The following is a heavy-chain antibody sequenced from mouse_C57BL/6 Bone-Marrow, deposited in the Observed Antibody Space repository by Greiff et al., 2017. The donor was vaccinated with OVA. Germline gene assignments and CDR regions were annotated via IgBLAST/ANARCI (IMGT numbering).Heavy chain of an antibody. CDR1: GFNIKDDY. Sequence: VHVKQSGAELVRPGASVKLSCTASGFNIKDDYMHWVKQRPEQGLEWIGWIDPENGDTEYASKFQGKATITADTSSNTAYLQLSSLTSEDTAVYYCTSYSNYYFDYWGQGTTLTVSS. CDR2: IDPENGDT. D-gene: IGHD2-5*01. V-gene: IGHV14-4*01. J-gene: IGHJ2*01. CDR3: TSYSNYYFDY.